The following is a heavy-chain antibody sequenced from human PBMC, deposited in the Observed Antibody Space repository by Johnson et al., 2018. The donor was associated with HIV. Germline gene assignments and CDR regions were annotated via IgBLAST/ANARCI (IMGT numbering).Heavy chain of an antibody. CDR3: ASVGGATGAFDI. D-gene: IGHD1-26*01. V-gene: IGHV3-74*01. CDR2: INGAGTGS. CDR1: GFTFSDHW. Sequence: VQLVESGGGLVQPGGSLRLSCGASGFTFSDHWMQWVRQVPGKGLVWVSRINGAGTGSTYADSVKGRLTISIDISQNTLSLHLNSLRADATAVHWCASVGGATGAFDIWGQGTMVTVSS. J-gene: IGHJ3*02.